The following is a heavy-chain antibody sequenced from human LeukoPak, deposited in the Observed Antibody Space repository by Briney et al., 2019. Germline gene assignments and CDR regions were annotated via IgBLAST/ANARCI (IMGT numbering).Heavy chain of an antibody. V-gene: IGHV1-8*01. CDR2: MNPNSGNT. D-gene: IGHD3-10*01. CDR3: ARVRRMVRGQRPASCYYYYYYMDV. J-gene: IGHJ6*03. CDR1: GYTFTSYD. Sequence: ASVKVSCKASGYTFTSYDINWVRQATGQGLEWMGWMNPNSGNTGYAQKFQGRVTMTRNTSISTAYMELSSLRSEDTAVYYCARVRRMVRGQRPASCYYYYYYMDVWGKGTTVTVSS.